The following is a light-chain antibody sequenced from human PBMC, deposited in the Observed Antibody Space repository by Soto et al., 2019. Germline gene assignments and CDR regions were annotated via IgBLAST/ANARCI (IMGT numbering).Light chain of an antibody. Sequence: EILMTQSPATLSVSPGERATLSCRASQSVSSSLAWYQQKPGQAPRLLIYGASTRATGVPARFSGSGSGTEFALTISSLQSEDFAVYYCQQCYNWPLTFGGGIKVEIK. J-gene: IGKJ4*01. CDR1: QSVSSS. V-gene: IGKV3-15*01. CDR2: GAS. CDR3: QQCYNWPLT.